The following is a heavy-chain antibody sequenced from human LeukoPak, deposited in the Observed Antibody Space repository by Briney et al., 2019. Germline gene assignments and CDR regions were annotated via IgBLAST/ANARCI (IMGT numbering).Heavy chain of an antibody. J-gene: IGHJ6*04. Sequence: PSETLSLTCSVYGGSFRGYYWSWIRHSPEKGLEWIGQIYHTGSTNYNPSLASRVTISLDISKSQFSLKLTSVTAADTAVYYCARDDFGVALGGVWSIGTTVTVSS. CDR1: GGSFRGYY. V-gene: IGHV4-34*01. CDR3: ARDDFGVALGGV. CDR2: IYHTGST. D-gene: IGHD3-3*01.